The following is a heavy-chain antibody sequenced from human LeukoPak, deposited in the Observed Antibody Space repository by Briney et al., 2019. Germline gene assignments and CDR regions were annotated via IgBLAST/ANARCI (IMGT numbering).Heavy chain of an antibody. D-gene: IGHD6-25*01. CDR2: IKQDGSEK. CDR1: GFPFSSYW. Sequence: PGGSLRLSCAASGFPFSSYWMSWVRQAPGKGLEWVANIKQDGSEKYYVDSVKGRFTISRDNAKNSLFLQMNSLRAEDTAVYFCAISATARGGFDFWGQGTLVTVSS. J-gene: IGHJ4*02. CDR3: AISATARGGFDF. V-gene: IGHV3-7*01.